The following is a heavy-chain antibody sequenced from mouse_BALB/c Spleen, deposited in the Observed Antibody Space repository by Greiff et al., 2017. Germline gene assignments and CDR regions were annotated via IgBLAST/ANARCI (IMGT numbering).Heavy chain of an antibody. J-gene: IGHJ3*01. V-gene: IGHV14-3*02. Sequence: VQLQQSGAELVKPGASVKLSCTASGFNIKDTYMHWVKQRPEQGLEWIGRIDPANGNTKYDPKFQGKATITADTSSNTAYLQLSSLTSEDTAVYYCARYEYDGGFAYWGQGTLVTVSA. CDR2: IDPANGNT. CDR1: GFNIKDTY. CDR3: ARYEYDGGFAY. D-gene: IGHD2-4*01.